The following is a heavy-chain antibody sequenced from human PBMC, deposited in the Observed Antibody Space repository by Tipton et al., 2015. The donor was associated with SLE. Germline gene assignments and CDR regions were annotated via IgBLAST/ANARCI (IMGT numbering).Heavy chain of an antibody. CDR3: AREGAFDI. V-gene: IGHV4-31*03. CDR2: IYYSGTT. Sequence: TLSLTCTVSGGSISRGGYYWSWIRQHPGRGLEWIGYIYYSGTTYYNPSLKSRVTISVDTSKNQFSLKLSSVTAADTAVYYCAREGAFDIWGQGTMVTVSS. J-gene: IGHJ3*02. CDR1: GGSISRGGYY.